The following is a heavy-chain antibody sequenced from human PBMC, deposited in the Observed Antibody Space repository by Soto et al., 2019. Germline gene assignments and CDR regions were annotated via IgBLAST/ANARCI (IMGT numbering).Heavy chain of an antibody. D-gene: IGHD3-10*01. CDR3: AKDRDYYGSGSYSYFDY. CDR1: GFTFSSCG. V-gene: IGHV3-30*18. CDR2: ISYDGSNK. J-gene: IGHJ4*02. Sequence: GGSLRLSCAASGFTFSSCGMHWVRQAPGKGLEWVAVISYDGSNKYCADSVKGRFTISRDNSKNTLYLQMNSLRAEDTAVYYCAKDRDYYGSGSYSYFDYWGQGTLVTVSS.